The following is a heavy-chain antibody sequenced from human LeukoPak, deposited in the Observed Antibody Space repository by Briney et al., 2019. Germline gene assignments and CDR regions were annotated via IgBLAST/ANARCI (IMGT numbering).Heavy chain of an antibody. Sequence: KASETLSLTCAVYGGSFSDYSWTWIRQPPGKGLEWIGEINHSGGTNHNPSLMSRVIMSVDTSKNQFSLKVSPVTAADTAVYYCARRIVRGVIAQTPFDYWGQGTLVTVSS. J-gene: IGHJ4*02. CDR1: GGSFSDYS. D-gene: IGHD3-10*01. CDR2: INHSGGT. CDR3: ARRIVRGVIAQTPFDY. V-gene: IGHV4-34*01.